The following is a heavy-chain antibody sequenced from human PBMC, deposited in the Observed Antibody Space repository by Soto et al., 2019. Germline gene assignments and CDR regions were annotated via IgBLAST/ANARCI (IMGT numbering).Heavy chain of an antibody. CDR1: GGSISSGGYS. V-gene: IGHV4-30-2*01. Sequence: QLQLQESGSGLVKPSPTLSLTCAVSGGSISSGGYSWSWIRQPPGKGLEGIGYIDQSGSIHYTPSLKSRVTRSVDRSKNQCSRKLSSVTAADTAVYYCAGGPDYGGQGTLVTVSS. J-gene: IGHJ4*02. CDR2: IDQSGSI. CDR3: AGGPDY.